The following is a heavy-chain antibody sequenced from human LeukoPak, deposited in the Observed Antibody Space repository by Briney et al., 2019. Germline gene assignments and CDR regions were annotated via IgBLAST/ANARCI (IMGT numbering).Heavy chain of an antibody. J-gene: IGHJ4*02. CDR2: MKSIVDGGTT. Sequence: PGGSLRLSCAGTGFIFSNAWMGWVRQAPGKGLEWVGRMKSIVDGGTTDYAATVKGRFTISRDDSKTTLYLQMHSLKTEDTAVYYCITDKPYRGLRTFDYWGPGTLVTVSS. CDR3: ITDKPYRGLRTFDY. V-gene: IGHV3-15*01. CDR1: GFIFSNAW. D-gene: IGHD1-26*01.